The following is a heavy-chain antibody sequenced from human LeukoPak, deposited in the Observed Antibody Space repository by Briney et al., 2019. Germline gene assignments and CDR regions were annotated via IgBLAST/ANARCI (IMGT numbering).Heavy chain of an antibody. Sequence: HAGGSLRLSCAASGFTFDDYAMHWVRQAPGKGLEWVSGISWNSGSIGYADSVKGRFTISRDNAKNSLYLQMNSLRAEDTALYYCAKGGTTGTTGGWFDPWGQGTLVTVSS. CDR3: AKGGTTGTTGGWFDP. CDR1: GFTFDDYA. CDR2: ISWNSGSI. J-gene: IGHJ5*02. V-gene: IGHV3-9*01. D-gene: IGHD1-1*01.